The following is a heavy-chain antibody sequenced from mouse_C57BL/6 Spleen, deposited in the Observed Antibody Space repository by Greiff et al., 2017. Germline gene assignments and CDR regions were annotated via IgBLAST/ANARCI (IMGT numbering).Heavy chain of an antibody. Sequence: EVQGVESGGGLVKPGGSLKLSCAASGFTFSDYGMHWVRQAPEKGLEWVAYISSGSSTIYYAVTVKGRFTISRDNAKNTLFLQMTSLRSEDTAMYYCAREGYFDVWGTGTTVTVSS. CDR1: GFTFSDYG. CDR3: AREGYFDV. J-gene: IGHJ1*03. CDR2: ISSGSSTI. V-gene: IGHV5-17*01.